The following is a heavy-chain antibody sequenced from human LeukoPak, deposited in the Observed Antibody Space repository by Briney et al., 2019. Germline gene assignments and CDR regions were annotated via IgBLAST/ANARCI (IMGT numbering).Heavy chain of an antibody. CDR1: GGSISSGGYY. D-gene: IGHD1-14*01. Sequence: SETLSLTCTVSGGSISSGGYYWSWIRQPPGKGLEWIGYIYHSGSTYYNPSLKSRVTISVDRSKNQFSLKLSSVTAADTAVYYCATPLSGGTLDASDIWGQGTMVTVSS. CDR3: ATPLSGGTLDASDI. J-gene: IGHJ3*02. CDR2: IYHSGST. V-gene: IGHV4-30-2*01.